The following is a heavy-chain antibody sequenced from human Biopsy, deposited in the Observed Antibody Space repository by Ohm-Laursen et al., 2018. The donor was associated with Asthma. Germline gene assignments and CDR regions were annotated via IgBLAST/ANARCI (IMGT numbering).Heavy chain of an antibody. CDR2: IDQSGYT. CDR1: GVYLTGHY. V-gene: IGHV4-34*01. Sequence: LSLTCSVYGVYLTGHYWNWIRQPPGKGLEWIGEIDQSGYTNYNPSLKSRVTISADTSKNQFHLNLSSVTAADTAVYFCARAAITGIRGWFDPWGQGTQVTVSS. J-gene: IGHJ5*02. CDR3: ARAAITGIRGWFDP. D-gene: IGHD1-20*01.